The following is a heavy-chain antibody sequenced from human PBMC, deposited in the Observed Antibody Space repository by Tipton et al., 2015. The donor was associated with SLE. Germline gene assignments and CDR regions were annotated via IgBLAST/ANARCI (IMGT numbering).Heavy chain of an antibody. J-gene: IGHJ4*02. CDR3: ARGRDQLPTSDY. CDR1: GDTFNTYA. V-gene: IGHV1-69*05. D-gene: IGHD2-2*01. CDR2: IIPIIGIT. Sequence: QLVQSGAEVREPGSSVKVSCKASGDTFNTYAFTWVRRAPGQGLEWMGAIIPIIGITKYAQAFQDRVTISTDESTNTAYMELTSLTSDDTAVYLCARGRDQLPTSDYWGQGTLVTVSS.